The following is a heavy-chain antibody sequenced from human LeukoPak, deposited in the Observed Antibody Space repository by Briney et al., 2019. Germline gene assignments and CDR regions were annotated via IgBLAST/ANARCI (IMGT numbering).Heavy chain of an antibody. V-gene: IGHV3-15*01. Sequence: GGSLRLSCAASGFTFSNAWMSWVRQAPGKGLEWVGRIKSKTDGGTTDYAAPVKGRFTISRDDSKNTLYLQMNSLKTEDTAVYYCTSEPAGHYFDYWGQGTLVTVSS. D-gene: IGHD6-25*01. CDR1: GFTFSNAW. CDR3: TSEPAGHYFDY. CDR2: IKSKTDGGTT. J-gene: IGHJ4*02.